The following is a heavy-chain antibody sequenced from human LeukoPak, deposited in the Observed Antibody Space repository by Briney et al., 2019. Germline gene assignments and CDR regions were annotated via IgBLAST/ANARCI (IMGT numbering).Heavy chain of an antibody. CDR3: ARGGFSNLVYMDV. CDR1: GFTFSTYW. J-gene: IGHJ6*03. CDR2: INSDGSST. V-gene: IGHV3-74*01. Sequence: GGSLRLSCAASGFTFSTYWMHWVRQAPGKGLVWVSRINSDGSSTNYADSVKGRFTISRDNAKNSLYLQMNSLRAEDTALYYCARGGFSNLVYMDVWGKGTTVTVSS. D-gene: IGHD5-12*01.